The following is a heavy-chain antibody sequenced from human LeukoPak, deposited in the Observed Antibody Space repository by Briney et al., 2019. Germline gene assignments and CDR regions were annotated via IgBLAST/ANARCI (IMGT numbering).Heavy chain of an antibody. V-gene: IGHV1-46*01. Sequence: ASVKVSCKASGYTFTSYYMHWVRQAPGQGLEWMGIINPSGGSTSYAQKFQGRVTMTRDTSTSTVYMELSSLRSEDTAVYYCARAGPRKVYHGSGSYYNPAHYYYYVMDVWGQGTTVTVSS. CDR1: GYTFTSYY. D-gene: IGHD3-10*01. CDR2: INPSGGST. CDR3: ARAGPRKVYHGSGSYYNPAHYYYYVMDV. J-gene: IGHJ6*02.